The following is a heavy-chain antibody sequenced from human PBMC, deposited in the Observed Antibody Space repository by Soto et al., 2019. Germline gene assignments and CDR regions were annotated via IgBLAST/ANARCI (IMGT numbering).Heavy chain of an antibody. V-gene: IGHV3-23*01. Sequence: PGGSLRLSCEASGFNFKKFAMGWVRQAPGEGLEWVSGISCCGGSTFYADSVKVRFSLARDDSKNTLSLQLNSLRVEDTAHYYCAKADGEQWLIPHLDNWGQGTQVTVSS. D-gene: IGHD6-19*01. CDR2: ISCCGGST. CDR1: GFNFKKFA. CDR3: AKADGEQWLIPHLDN. J-gene: IGHJ1*01.